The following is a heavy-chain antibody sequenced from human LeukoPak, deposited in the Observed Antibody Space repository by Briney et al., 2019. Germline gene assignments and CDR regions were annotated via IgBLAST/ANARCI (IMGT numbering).Heavy chain of an antibody. Sequence: SQTLSLTCTVSGGSISSGGYYWSWVRQHPGKGLEWIGYIYYSGSTNYNSSLKSRVTMSVDTSKNQVSLKLSSVTAADTAVYYCATGDGYNSFDYWGQGTLVTVSS. D-gene: IGHD5-24*01. J-gene: IGHJ4*02. V-gene: IGHV4-31*03. CDR2: IYYSGST. CDR1: GGSISSGGYY. CDR3: ATGDGYNSFDY.